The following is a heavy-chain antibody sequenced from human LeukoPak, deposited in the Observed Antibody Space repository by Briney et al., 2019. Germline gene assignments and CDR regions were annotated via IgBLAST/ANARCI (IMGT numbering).Heavy chain of an antibody. CDR1: GYTLTELS. D-gene: IGHD3-16*01. CDR2: INPSGGST. V-gene: IGHV1-46*01. J-gene: IGHJ5*02. Sequence: ASVKVSCKVSGYTLTELSMHWVRQAPGQGLEWMGIINPSGGSTSYAQKFQGRVTMTRDTSTSTVYMELSSLRSEDTAVYYCAIGNWFDPWGQGTLVTVSS. CDR3: AIGNWFDP.